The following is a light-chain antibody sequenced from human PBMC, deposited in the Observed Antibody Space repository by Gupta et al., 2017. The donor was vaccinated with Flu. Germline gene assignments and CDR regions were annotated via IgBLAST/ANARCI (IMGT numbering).Light chain of an antibody. V-gene: IGKV1-5*03. Sequence: DIHVAQSTSPLAASVGDRVTLPCRASQNVNSGLAWSPQRPGKAPTLLIYKASTRHTGVSSRFSGRGSGTEFTLTISSLQPDDLATYYCQQYDMFPKTFGQGTKVELK. CDR3: QQYDMFPKT. CDR2: KAS. J-gene: IGKJ1*01. CDR1: QNVNSG.